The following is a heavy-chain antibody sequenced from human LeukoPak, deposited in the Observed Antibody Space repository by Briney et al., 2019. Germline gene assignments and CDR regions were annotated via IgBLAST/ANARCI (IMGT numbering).Heavy chain of an antibody. V-gene: IGHV3-30*03. J-gene: IGHJ5*02. CDR1: KFTFSNYG. Sequence: GGSLRLSCTASKFTFSNYGMQWVRQAPGKGLEWVAVISSDGGTKYYADSVKGRFTLSRDNSKNTLYLQMNSLRAEDMAVYYCARASTSCLRFDPWGQGTLVTVSS. CDR3: ARASTSCLRFDP. D-gene: IGHD2-2*01. CDR2: ISSDGGTK.